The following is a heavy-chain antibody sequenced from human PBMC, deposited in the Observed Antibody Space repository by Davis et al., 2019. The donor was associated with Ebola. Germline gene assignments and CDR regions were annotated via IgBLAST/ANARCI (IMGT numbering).Heavy chain of an antibody. CDR2: IYFSGNT. CDR3: ARGTFDTSGYPTFLDY. CDR1: GGSISKYY. Sequence: MPSETLSLTCAVSGGSISKYYWSWIRQPPGKGLEWIGHIYFSGNTNYNPSLKSRVIISLATSKNQFSLRLSSVTAADSAVYYCARGTFDTSGYPTFLDYWGQGTLVTVSS. J-gene: IGHJ4*02. V-gene: IGHV4-4*09. D-gene: IGHD3-22*01.